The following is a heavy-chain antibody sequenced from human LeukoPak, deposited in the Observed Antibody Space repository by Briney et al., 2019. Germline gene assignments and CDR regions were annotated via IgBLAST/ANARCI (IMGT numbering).Heavy chain of an antibody. CDR1: GGTFSSYA. J-gene: IGHJ6*03. Sequence: SVKVSCKASGGTFSSYAISWVRQAPGQGLEGMGGIIPIFGTANYAQKFQGRVTITTDESTSTACMELSSLRSEDPAVYYCARGSSSSSGSYYYYYMDVWGKGTTVTVSS. V-gene: IGHV1-69*05. D-gene: IGHD6-6*01. CDR2: IIPIFGTA. CDR3: ARGSSSSSGSYYYYYMDV.